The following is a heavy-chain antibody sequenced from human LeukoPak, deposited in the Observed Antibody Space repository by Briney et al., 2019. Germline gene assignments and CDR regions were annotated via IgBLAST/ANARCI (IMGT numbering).Heavy chain of an antibody. V-gene: IGHV3-23*01. D-gene: IGHD2-2*01. CDR3: AKAARVYCSSTSCNDY. J-gene: IGHJ4*02. Sequence: GGSLRLSCATSGFTFSSYAMSWVRQAPGKGLEWVSTVSGGGGSTWYADSVKGRFTISRDNSKNTLYLQMNSLRAEDTAVYYCAKAARVYCSSTSCNDYWGQGTLVTVSS. CDR2: VSGGGGST. CDR1: GFTFSSYA.